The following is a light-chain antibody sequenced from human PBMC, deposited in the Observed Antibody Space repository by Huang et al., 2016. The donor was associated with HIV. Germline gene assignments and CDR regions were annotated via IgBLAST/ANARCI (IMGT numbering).Light chain of an antibody. Sequence: DVVMTQSPLSLPVTLGQPASISCRSSQSLVHSDGNTYLNWFQHRPGQSPRRLIYNVSNRDSGVTDRFSSSGSGTDFTLKISRVEAEDVGVYYCMQCSHWPITFGQGTRLEIK. CDR2: NVS. J-gene: IGKJ5*01. V-gene: IGKV2-30*02. CDR1: QSLVHSDGNTY. CDR3: MQCSHWPIT.